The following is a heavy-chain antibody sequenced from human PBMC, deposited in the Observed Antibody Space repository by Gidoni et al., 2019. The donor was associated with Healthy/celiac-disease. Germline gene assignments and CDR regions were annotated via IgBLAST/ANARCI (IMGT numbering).Heavy chain of an antibody. J-gene: IGHJ3*02. CDR2: ISYDGSNK. CDR3: AREGSGRAGAFDI. Sequence: QVQLVESGGGVVQPGRSLRLSCAASGFTFSSYAMHWVRQAPGKGLEWVAVISYDGSNKYYADSVKGRFTISRDNSKNTLYLQMNSLRAEDTAVYYCAREGSGRAGAFDIWGQGTMVTVSS. D-gene: IGHD6-19*01. V-gene: IGHV3-30-3*01. CDR1: GFTFSSYA.